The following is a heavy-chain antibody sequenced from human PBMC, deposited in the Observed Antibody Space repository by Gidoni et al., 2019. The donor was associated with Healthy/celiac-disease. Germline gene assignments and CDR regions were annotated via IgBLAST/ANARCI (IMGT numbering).Heavy chain of an antibody. J-gene: IGHJ4*02. Sequence: EVQLFESGGGLVQPGGSLRLSCAASGFTFSSYAMRWVRQAPGKGLEGVAAMSGSGGSTYYADSVKGRFNISRDNSKNTLYLQMNSLRAEDTAVYDCAKGGSGSKPSAVLNFDYWGQGTLITVSS. V-gene: IGHV3-23*01. CDR2: MSGSGGST. CDR3: AKGGSGSKPSAVLNFDY. D-gene: IGHD1-26*01. CDR1: GFTFSSYA.